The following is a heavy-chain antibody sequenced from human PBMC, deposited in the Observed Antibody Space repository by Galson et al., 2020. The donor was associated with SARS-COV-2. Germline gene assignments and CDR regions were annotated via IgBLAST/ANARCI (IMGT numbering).Heavy chain of an antibody. J-gene: IGHJ4*02. CDR2: INPNSGGT. D-gene: IGHD4-4*01. Sequence: GYYMHWVRQAPGQGLEWMGWINPNSGGTNYAQKFQGWVTMTRDTSISTAYMELSRLKSDDTAVYYCARDTWMTTFNCFDSWGQGTLVTVSS. V-gene: IGHV1-2*04. CDR3: ARDTWMTTFNCFDS. CDR1: GYY.